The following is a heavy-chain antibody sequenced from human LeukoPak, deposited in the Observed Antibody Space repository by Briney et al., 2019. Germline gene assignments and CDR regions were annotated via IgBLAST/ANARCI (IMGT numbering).Heavy chain of an antibody. Sequence: GASVKVSCKASGYTFTSYGISWVRQAPGQGLEWMGWISAYNDNINYAQKLQGRVTMTTDTSTSTAYMELRSLTSDDTAVYYCAREVVGYCSSSSCYDLDYWGQGNLVTVSS. J-gene: IGHJ4*02. D-gene: IGHD2-2*01. CDR2: ISAYNDNI. CDR1: GYTFTSYG. CDR3: AREVVGYCSSSSCYDLDY. V-gene: IGHV1-18*01.